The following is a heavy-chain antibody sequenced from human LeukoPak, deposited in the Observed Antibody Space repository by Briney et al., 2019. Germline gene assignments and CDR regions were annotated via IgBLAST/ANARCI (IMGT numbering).Heavy chain of an antibody. Sequence: PSETLSLTCSVSGGSINTGGYHWSWIRQSPGKGLEWIGYIFHTGSTNYNPSLKSRVTISVDKSKNQFSLKLSSVTAADTAVYYCARQPSPQYYDFWSGTPLDYWGQGTLVTVSS. J-gene: IGHJ4*02. CDR1: GGSINTGGYH. V-gene: IGHV4-30-2*06. D-gene: IGHD3-3*01. CDR3: ARQPSPQYYDFWSGTPLDY. CDR2: IFHTGST.